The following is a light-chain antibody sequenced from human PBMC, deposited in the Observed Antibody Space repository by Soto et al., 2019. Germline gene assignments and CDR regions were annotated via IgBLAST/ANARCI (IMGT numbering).Light chain of an antibody. V-gene: IGKV1-5*03. CDR1: QSISSW. CDR2: KAS. CDR3: QQYNNYPWT. Sequence: DIQMTQSPSTLSASVGDRVTITCRASQSISSWLAWYQQKPGKAPNLLIYKASSLESGVPSRFSGSGSGTEVTLTISSLQPDDFATYYCQQYNNYPWTFGQGTKVEIK. J-gene: IGKJ1*01.